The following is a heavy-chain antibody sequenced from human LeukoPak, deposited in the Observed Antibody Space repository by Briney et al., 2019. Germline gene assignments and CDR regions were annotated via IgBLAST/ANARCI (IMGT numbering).Heavy chain of an antibody. CDR3: AKDLKSPLTYSSSWYYFDY. J-gene: IGHJ4*02. Sequence: GGSLRLSCAASGFTFSSYGMHWVRQPPGKGLEWVAYIRYDGNNKYYADSVKGRFTISRDNSQNTLYVQMNSLRAEDTAVYYCAKDLKSPLTYSSSWYYFDYWGQGTLVTVSS. V-gene: IGHV3-30*02. CDR2: IRYDGNNK. D-gene: IGHD6-13*01. CDR1: GFTFSSYG.